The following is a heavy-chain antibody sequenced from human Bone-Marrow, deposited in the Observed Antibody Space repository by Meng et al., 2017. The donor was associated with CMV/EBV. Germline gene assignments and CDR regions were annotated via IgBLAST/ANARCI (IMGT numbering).Heavy chain of an antibody. Sequence: ASVKVSCKASGYTFTSYDINWVRQATGQGLEWMGWMNPNSGNTGYAQKFQGRVTITRNTSISTAYMELSSLRSEDTAVYYCARTSLDCSSTSCPGAFDIWGQGTTVTVSS. D-gene: IGHD2-2*01. CDR3: ARTSLDCSSTSCPGAFDI. CDR1: GYTFTSYD. CDR2: MNPNSGNT. V-gene: IGHV1-8*03. J-gene: IGHJ3*02.